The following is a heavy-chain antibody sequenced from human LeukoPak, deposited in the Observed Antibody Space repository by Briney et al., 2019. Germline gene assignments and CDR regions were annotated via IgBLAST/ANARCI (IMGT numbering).Heavy chain of an antibody. CDR2: ISYDGSNK. CDR3: AKDVEGSTTLRTYFDY. J-gene: IGHJ4*02. Sequence: GGSLRLSCAASGFTFSSYGMHWVRQAPGKGLEWVAVISYDGSNKYYADSAKGRFTISRDNSKNTLYLQMNSLRAEDTAVYCCAKDVEGSTTLRTYFDYWGQGTLVTVSS. D-gene: IGHD2-2*01. CDR1: GFTFSSYG. V-gene: IGHV3-30*18.